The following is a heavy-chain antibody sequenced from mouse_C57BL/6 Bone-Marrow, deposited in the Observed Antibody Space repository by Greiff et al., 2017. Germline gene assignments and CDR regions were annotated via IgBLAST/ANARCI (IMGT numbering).Heavy chain of an antibody. V-gene: IGHV3-6*01. Sequence: EVKLMESGPGLVKPSQSLSLTCSVTGYSITSGYYWNWIRQFPGNKLEWMGYISYDGSNNYNPSLKNRISITRDTSKNQFFLKLNSVTTEDTATYYCARASRSVFAYWGQGTLVTVSA. J-gene: IGHJ3*01. CDR2: ISYDGSN. CDR1: GYSITSGYY. CDR3: ARASRSVFAY. D-gene: IGHD1-3*01.